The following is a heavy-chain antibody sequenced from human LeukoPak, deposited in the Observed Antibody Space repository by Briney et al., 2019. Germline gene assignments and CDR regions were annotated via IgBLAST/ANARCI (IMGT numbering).Heavy chain of an antibody. CDR3: SASSGWLGTFDF. CDR2: IYTSGTT. D-gene: IGHD6-19*01. CDR1: GCSISSGGYY. Sequence: PSETLSLTCTVSGCSISSGGYYWGWIRQPAGKGLEWIGRIYTSGTTNYNPSLKSRLTILVDTSKNRISLKLSSVTAADTAVYYCSASSGWLGTFDFWGQGTMVAVSS. V-gene: IGHV4-61*02. J-gene: IGHJ3*01.